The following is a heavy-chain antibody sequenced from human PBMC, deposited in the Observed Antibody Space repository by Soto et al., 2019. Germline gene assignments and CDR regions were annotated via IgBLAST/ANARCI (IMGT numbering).Heavy chain of an antibody. CDR3: ARELCSGGSCYALGFDY. J-gene: IGHJ4*02. CDR1: GGTFSSYA. CDR2: IIPIFGTA. Sequence: SVKVSCKASGGTFSSYAISWVRQAPGQGLEWMGGIIPIFGTANYAQKFQGRVTITADESTSTAYMELSSLRSEDTAVYYCARELCSGGSCYALGFDYWGQGTLVTVSS. D-gene: IGHD2-15*01. V-gene: IGHV1-69*13.